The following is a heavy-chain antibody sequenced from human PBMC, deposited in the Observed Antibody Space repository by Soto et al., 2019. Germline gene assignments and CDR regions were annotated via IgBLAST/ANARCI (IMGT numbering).Heavy chain of an antibody. D-gene: IGHD5-12*01. CDR3: ASAPSGYDGALDI. J-gene: IGHJ3*02. CDR2: IYYSGST. CDR1: GGSISSSSYY. Sequence: SETLSLTCTVSGGSISSSSYYWGWIRQPPGKGLEWIGSIYYSGSTYHNPSLKSRVTISVDTSKNQFSLKLSSVTAADTAVYYCASAPSGYDGALDIWGQGTMVTISS. V-gene: IGHV4-39*01.